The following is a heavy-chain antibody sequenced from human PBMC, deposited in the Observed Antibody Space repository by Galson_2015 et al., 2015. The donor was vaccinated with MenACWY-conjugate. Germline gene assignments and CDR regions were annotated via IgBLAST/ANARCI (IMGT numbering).Heavy chain of an antibody. CDR1: GFTFTGYE. D-gene: IGHD5-18*01. V-gene: IGHV3-48*03. J-gene: IGHJ6*03. CDR2: ISKSGSPI. Sequence: SLRLSCAVSGFTFTGYEFNWVRQAPGKGLEWLSYISKSGSPIYYAASVKGRFTISRDNNKKSLFLQMNSLTAGDTAVYYCARVATWIHQYYHYMDGRGKATTVTVPS. CDR3: ARVATWIHQYYHYMDG.